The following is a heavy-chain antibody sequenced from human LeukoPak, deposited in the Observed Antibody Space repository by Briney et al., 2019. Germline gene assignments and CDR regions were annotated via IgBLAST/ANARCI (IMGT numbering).Heavy chain of an antibody. CDR2: IDWDDDK. D-gene: IGHD7-27*01. Sequence: SGPALVKPTQTLTLTCTFSGFSLRTSGMCVSWIRQPPGKALEWLSLIDWDDDKYYSTSLKTRLTISKDTSKNQVVLTMTNMDPVDTATYYCARINWGFRTPQYYFDYWGQGTLVTVSS. CDR1: GFSLRTSGMC. CDR3: ARINWGFRTPQYYFDY. J-gene: IGHJ4*02. V-gene: IGHV2-70*01.